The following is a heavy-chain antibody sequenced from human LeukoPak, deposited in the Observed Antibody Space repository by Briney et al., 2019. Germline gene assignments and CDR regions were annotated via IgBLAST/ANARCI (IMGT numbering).Heavy chain of an antibody. Sequence: GGSLRLSCAASGFTFSSYAMSWVRQAPGKGLEWVSAISGSGGSTYYADSVKGRFTISRDNSKNTLYLQMNSLRAEDTAVYYCARAEGDYDFWSGYLLYFDYWGQGTLVTVSS. CDR3: ARAEGDYDFWSGYLLYFDY. J-gene: IGHJ4*02. D-gene: IGHD3-3*01. CDR2: ISGSGGST. CDR1: GFTFSSYA. V-gene: IGHV3-23*01.